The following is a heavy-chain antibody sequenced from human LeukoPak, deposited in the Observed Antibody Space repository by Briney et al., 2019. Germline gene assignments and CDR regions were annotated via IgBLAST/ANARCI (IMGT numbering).Heavy chain of an antibody. D-gene: IGHD3-10*01. J-gene: IGHJ3*02. CDR1: GGSFSGYY. V-gene: IGHV4-34*01. CDR3: ARELWGNPVAFDI. Sequence: SETLSLTCAVYGGSFSGYYWSWIRQPPGKGLEWIGEINHSGSTNYNPSLKSRVTISVDTSKNQFSLKLSSVTAADTAVYYCARELWGNPVAFDIWGQGTMVTVSS. CDR2: INHSGST.